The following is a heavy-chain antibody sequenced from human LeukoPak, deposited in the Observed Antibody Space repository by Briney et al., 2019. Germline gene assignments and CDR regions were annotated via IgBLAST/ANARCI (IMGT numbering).Heavy chain of an antibody. CDR2: ISWNGGRT. D-gene: IGHD6-19*01. CDR1: GYTFHDYT. CDR3: VKDSKIAVADRGVFDY. V-gene: IGHV3-43*01. J-gene: IGHJ4*02. Sequence: GGSLRLSCAASGYTFHDYTMYWVRQAPGKGLEGVSLISWNGGRTYYADSVKGRFTMSRDNSKNSLYLEMNSLRTEDTALYYCVKDSKIAVADRGVFDYWGQGTLVTVSS.